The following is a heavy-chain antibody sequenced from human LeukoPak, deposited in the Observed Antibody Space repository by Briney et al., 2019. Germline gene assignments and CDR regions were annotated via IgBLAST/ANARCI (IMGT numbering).Heavy chain of an antibody. J-gene: IGHJ5*02. D-gene: IGHD5-12*01. CDR1: GFTFSNYA. CDR3: AKDRGSSDYGISVRGRNCFDP. V-gene: IGHV3-23*01. CDR2: ISALGGST. Sequence: GGSLRLSCAASGFTFSNYAMSWVRQAPGKGLEWVSGISALGGSTYYADSVKGRFTISRDSSKSTLYVQMHSLRAEDTAVYYCAKDRGSSDYGISVRGRNCFDPWGQGTLVTVSS.